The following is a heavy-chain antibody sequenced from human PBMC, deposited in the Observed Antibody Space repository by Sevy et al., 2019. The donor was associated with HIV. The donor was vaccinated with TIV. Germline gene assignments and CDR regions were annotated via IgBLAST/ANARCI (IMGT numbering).Heavy chain of an antibody. CDR2: INTDTGGP. CDR3: ARDRFLAWSHDYYGMDV. Sequence: ASVKVSCKASGYKLTNYDINWVRQAPGQGLQWLGRINTDTGGPTYVPGFAGRFVFSWDRSVNTADLQISSLKPEDTAVYYCARDRFLAWSHDYYGMDVWGQGTTVTVSS. CDR1: GYKLTNYD. V-gene: IGHV7-4-1*02. D-gene: IGHD3-3*01. J-gene: IGHJ6*02.